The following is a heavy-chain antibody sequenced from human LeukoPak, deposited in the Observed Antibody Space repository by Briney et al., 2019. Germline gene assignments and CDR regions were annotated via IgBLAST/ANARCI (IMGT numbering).Heavy chain of an antibody. Sequence: ASVEVSCKASGGTFSSYAISRVRQAPGQGLEWMGWISAYNGNTNYAQKLQGRVTMTTDTSTSTAYMELSSLRSEDTAVYYCARVHHYYDSSGYRTAAFDIWGQGTMVTVSS. CDR2: ISAYNGNT. V-gene: IGHV1-18*01. J-gene: IGHJ3*02. D-gene: IGHD3-22*01. CDR1: GGTFSSYA. CDR3: ARVHHYYDSSGYRTAAFDI.